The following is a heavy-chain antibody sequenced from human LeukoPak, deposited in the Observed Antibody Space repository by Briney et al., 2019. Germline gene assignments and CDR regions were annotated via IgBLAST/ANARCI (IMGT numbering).Heavy chain of an antibody. J-gene: IGHJ3*02. V-gene: IGHV3-30*03. CDR3: ARRRNNDFWSGYYTGDAFDI. Sequence: GGSLRLSCAASGFTFSSYGMHWVRQAPGKGLEWVAVISYDGSNKYYADSVKGRFTISRDNSKNSLYLQMNSLRAEDTAVYYCARRRNNDFWSGYYTGDAFDIWGQGTMVTVSS. CDR1: GFTFSSYG. CDR2: ISYDGSNK. D-gene: IGHD3-3*01.